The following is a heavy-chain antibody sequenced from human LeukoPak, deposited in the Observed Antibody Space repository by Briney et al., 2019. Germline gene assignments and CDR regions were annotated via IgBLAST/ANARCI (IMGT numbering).Heavy chain of an antibody. V-gene: IGHV1-69*04. CDR2: IIPILGIA. CDR3: ARDGDSSSQGY. D-gene: IGHD6-13*01. CDR1: GGTFSSYA. Sequence: AASVKVSCKASGGTFSSYAISWVRQAPGQGLEWMGRIIPILGIANYAQKFQGRVTITTDESTSTAYMELSSLRSEDTAVYYCARDGDSSSQGYWGQGTLVTVSS. J-gene: IGHJ4*02.